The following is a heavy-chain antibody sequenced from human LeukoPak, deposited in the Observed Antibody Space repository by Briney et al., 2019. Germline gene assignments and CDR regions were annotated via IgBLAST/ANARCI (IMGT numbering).Heavy chain of an antibody. CDR3: ARESGDYGGPNDDY. J-gene: IGHJ4*02. Sequence: SVKVSCKASGGTFSSYAISWVRQAPGQGLEWMGRMIPILGIANYAQKFQGRVTITADKSTSTAYMELSSLRSEDTAVYYCARESGDYGGPNDDYWGQGTLVTVSS. D-gene: IGHD4-23*01. V-gene: IGHV1-69*04. CDR2: MIPILGIA. CDR1: GGTFSSYA.